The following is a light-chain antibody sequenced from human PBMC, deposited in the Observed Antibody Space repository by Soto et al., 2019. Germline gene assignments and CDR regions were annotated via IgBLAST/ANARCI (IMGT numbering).Light chain of an antibody. CDR3: GSYTSSNTVL. Sequence: QSVLTQPASVSGSPGQSITISCTGTSGDVGGYHYVSWYQQHPGKAPKLMIYDVDNRPSGVSNRFSGSKSGNTASLTISGVQAEDEADYFCGSYTSSNTVLFGGGTKLTVL. J-gene: IGLJ2*01. CDR1: SGDVGGYHY. CDR2: DVD. V-gene: IGLV2-14*01.